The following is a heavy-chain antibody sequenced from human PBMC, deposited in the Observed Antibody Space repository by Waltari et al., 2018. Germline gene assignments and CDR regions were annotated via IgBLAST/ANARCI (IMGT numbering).Heavy chain of an antibody. J-gene: IGHJ5*02. Sequence: QLQLQESGPRLVKPAETLSLTCTVSGDSVSSGPYFWAWIRQPPGKGLEWLGSMFYSGTTYHNSSLKSRVTISVDTSKNKVSLQLKSVTAADTAVYFCARDRSGTINSFDPWGRGTLVTVSS. D-gene: IGHD1-26*01. CDR1: GDSVSSGPYF. V-gene: IGHV4-39*07. CDR2: MFYSGTT. CDR3: ARDRSGTINSFDP.